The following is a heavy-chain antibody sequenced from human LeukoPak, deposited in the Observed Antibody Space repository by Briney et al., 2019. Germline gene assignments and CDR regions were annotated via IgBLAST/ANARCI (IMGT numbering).Heavy chain of an antibody. CDR2: IYTTGTT. Sequence: SDTLSLTCTVSGGSINSYFWGWVRQPAGNGLELIGRIYTTGTTHLHPSLRSRLTMSVDTSKNLFSLNLSSVTAADTAVYYCARQGYGASWYHLDYWGRGTLVTVSS. D-gene: IGHD6-13*01. CDR3: ARQGYGASWYHLDY. J-gene: IGHJ4*02. CDR1: GGSINSYF. V-gene: IGHV4-4*07.